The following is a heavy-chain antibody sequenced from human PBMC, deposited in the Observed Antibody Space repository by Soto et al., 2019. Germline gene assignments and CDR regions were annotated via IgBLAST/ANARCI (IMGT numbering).Heavy chain of an antibody. J-gene: IGHJ4*02. CDR1: GGSISSGDYY. D-gene: IGHD3-22*01. Sequence: SETLSLTCTVSGGSISSGDYYWSWIRQPPGKGLEWIGYIYYSGSTYYNPSLKSRVTISVDTSKNQFSLKLSSVTAADTAVYYCARGADYYDSSGYLWWGQGTLVTVSS. CDR3: ARGADYYDSSGYLW. CDR2: IYYSGST. V-gene: IGHV4-30-4*01.